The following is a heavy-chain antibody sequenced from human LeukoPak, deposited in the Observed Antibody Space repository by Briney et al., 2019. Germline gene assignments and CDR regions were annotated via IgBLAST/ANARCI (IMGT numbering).Heavy chain of an antibody. CDR3: VRDSRYSFDY. J-gene: IGHJ4*02. V-gene: IGHV4-31*03. Sequence: SETLSLTCTVSGGSISSGGYYWSWIRQHPGKGLEWIGYIYYSGSTYYNPSLKSRVTISVDTSKNQFSLKLSSVTAADTAVYYCVRDSRYSFDYWPGNPGHRLL. CDR2: IYYSGST. CDR1: GGSISSGGYY. D-gene: IGHD5-18*01.